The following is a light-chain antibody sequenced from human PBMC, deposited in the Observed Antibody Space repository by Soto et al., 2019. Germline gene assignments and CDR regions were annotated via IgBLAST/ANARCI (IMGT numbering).Light chain of an antibody. CDR3: KQYYSTPLT. CDR2: WAS. V-gene: IGKV4-1*01. J-gene: IGKJ4*01. CDR1: QLVLYRSNNLNY. Sequence: IVMTQSPDSLALSLGAMATISCTSSQLVLYRSNNLNYLAWYQQKPGQPPKLLIYWASTRESGVPERFSGSGSGTDFTLTISSLQAEDVAVYYCKQYYSTPLTFGGGTKVDIK.